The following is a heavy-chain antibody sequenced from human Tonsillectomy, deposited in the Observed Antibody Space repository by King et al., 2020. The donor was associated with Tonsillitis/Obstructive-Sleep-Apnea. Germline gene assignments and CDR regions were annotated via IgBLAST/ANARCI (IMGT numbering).Heavy chain of an antibody. D-gene: IGHD1-1*01. CDR1: GYSFTSYW. J-gene: IGHJ6*03. CDR2: IYSGDSDI. CDR3: ARLAPVVEVDGLDYYMDV. V-gene: IGHV5-51*01. Sequence: VQLVESGAEVKKPGESLKISCKGSGYSFTSYWIGWVRQMPGKGLEWMGIIYSGDSDIRYSPSFQGQVTISADKSISTAYLQWSSLKASDTAMYYCARLAPVVEVDGLDYYMDVWGKGTTVTVSS.